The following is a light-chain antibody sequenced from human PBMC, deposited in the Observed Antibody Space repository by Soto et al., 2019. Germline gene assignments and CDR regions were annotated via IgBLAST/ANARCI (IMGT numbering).Light chain of an antibody. CDR3: QQYKNWPPIT. CDR1: QSISSS. CDR2: GAS. J-gene: IGKJ5*01. Sequence: EIVMTQSPATLSVSPGERATLSCRASQSISSSLAWYQQKPGQAPRLLIYGASTRATGISARFSASGSGTEFTLTISSLQSEDFAVYYCQQYKNWPPITFGQGTRLENK. V-gene: IGKV3-15*01.